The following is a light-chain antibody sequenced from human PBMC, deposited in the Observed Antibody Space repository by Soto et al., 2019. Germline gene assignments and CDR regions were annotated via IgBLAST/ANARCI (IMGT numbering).Light chain of an antibody. CDR2: ENN. J-gene: IGLJ2*01. CDR1: SSNIGNNY. Sequence: QSVLTQPPSVSAAPGQKVTISCSGSSSNIGNNYVSWYQQLPGTAPKLLIYENNKRPSGIPDRFSGSKSGTSATLGITGLQTGHEADYYCGTWDSSLSAEVVFGGGTKLTVL. V-gene: IGLV1-51*02. CDR3: GTWDSSLSAEVV.